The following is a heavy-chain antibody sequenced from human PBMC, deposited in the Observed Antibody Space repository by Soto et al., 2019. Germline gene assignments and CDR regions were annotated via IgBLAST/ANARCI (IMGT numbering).Heavy chain of an antibody. CDR3: ARGEMFFDS. CDR1: GYTFTSYG. V-gene: IGHV1-18*01. J-gene: IGHJ4*02. Sequence: QVQLGQSGAEVKKPGAAVRVPCKASGYTFTSYGISWVRQAPGQGLEWMGWISAYSGNTKYAQKFQGRVTMTTDISTSTAYMELRSLRSDDTAVYYCARGEMFFDSWGQGTLVTVSS. CDR2: ISAYSGNT. D-gene: IGHD1-26*01.